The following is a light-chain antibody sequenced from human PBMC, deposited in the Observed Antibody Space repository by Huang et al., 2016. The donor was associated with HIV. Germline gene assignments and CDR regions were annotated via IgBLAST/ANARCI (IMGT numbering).Light chain of an antibody. CDR3: QQLNSYLT. Sequence: IQLTQSPSSLSTSVGDRVTIPCRASQGISSYLAWYQQKPGKAPKLLIYAASTLQSGVPSRFSGSGSGTDFTLTISSLQPEDFATYYCQQLNSYLTFGGGTKVEIK. CDR2: AAS. V-gene: IGKV1-9*01. CDR1: QGISSY. J-gene: IGKJ4*01.